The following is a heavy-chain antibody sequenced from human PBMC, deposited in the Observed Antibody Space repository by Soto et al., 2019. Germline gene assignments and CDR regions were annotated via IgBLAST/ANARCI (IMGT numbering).Heavy chain of an antibody. CDR3: ASRYLEHCISSACSAPYDF. J-gene: IGHJ4*02. CDR2: IKQDGSEK. D-gene: IGHD2-2*01. V-gene: IGHV3-7*05. Sequence: GGSLRLSCAASGFIFSSFWMSWVRQAPGKGLEWVANIKQDGSEKNYVDSVKGRFTISRDNAKNSLYLQMNSLRAEDTAVYYCASRYLEHCISSACSAPYDFWGQGALVTVSS. CDR1: GFIFSSFW.